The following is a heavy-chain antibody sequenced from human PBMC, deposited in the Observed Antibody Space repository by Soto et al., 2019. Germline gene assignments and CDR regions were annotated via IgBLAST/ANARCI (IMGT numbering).Heavy chain of an antibody. CDR3: ARGRSVGSSPPDY. D-gene: IGHD6-19*01. CDR1: GYTFTSYD. CDR2: MNPNSGDT. Sequence: ASVKVSCKASGYTFTSYDINWVRQATGQGLEWMGWMNPNSGDTGCAQKFQGRVTMTRDTSISTAYMELSSLRSEDTAVHYCARGRSVGSSPPDYWGQGTLVTVSS. V-gene: IGHV1-8*01. J-gene: IGHJ4*01.